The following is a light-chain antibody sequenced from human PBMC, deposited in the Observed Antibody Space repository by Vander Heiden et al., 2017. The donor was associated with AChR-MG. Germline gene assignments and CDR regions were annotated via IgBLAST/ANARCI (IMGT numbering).Light chain of an antibody. CDR1: SGHSTYA. CDR2: LNSDGSH. Sequence: HLVLTLSPSASASLGAPVTLTCTLSSGHSTYAIAWLQQQPEKGPRFVMKLNSDGSHRKGDGIPDRFSGSTSGAERYLTSASLHSEDEADYYCQTWGTGIRVFGGGTKLTVL. CDR3: QTWGTGIRV. J-gene: IGLJ3*02. V-gene: IGLV4-69*01.